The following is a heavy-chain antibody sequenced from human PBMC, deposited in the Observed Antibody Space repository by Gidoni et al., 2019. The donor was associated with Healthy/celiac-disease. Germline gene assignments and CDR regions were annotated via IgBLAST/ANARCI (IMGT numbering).Heavy chain of an antibody. CDR3: ARDSDCSSTSCYHAFDI. Sequence: QVQLQESGPGLVKPSETLSLTCTVSGGSISSYYWSWIRQPPGKGLEWIGYIYYSGSTNYNPSLKSRVTISVDTSKNQFSLKLSSVTAADTAVYYCARDSDCSSTSCYHAFDIWGQGTMVTVSS. V-gene: IGHV4-59*01. CDR1: GGSISSYY. J-gene: IGHJ3*02. D-gene: IGHD2-2*01. CDR2: IYYSGST.